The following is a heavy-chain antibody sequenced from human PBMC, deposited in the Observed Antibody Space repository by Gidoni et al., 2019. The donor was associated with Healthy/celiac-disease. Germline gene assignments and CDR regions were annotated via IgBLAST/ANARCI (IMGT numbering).Heavy chain of an antibody. D-gene: IGHD3-16*01. CDR1: GFTFSSYD. Sequence: EVQLVESGGGLVQPGGSLRLSCAASGFTFSSYDIHWVRQATGKGLEWVSAIGTAGDTYYPGSVKGRFTISRENAKNSLYLQMNSLRAEDTAVYYCAREDDYVFEFDPWGQGTLVTVSS. CDR3: AREDDYVFEFDP. V-gene: IGHV3-13*01. J-gene: IGHJ5*02. CDR2: IGTAGDT.